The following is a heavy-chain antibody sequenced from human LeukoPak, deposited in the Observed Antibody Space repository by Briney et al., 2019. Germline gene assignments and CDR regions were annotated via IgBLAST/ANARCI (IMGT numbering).Heavy chain of an antibody. CDR2: ISAYNGNT. CDR1: GYTFTSSG. D-gene: IGHD1-26*01. Sequence: ASVKVSCKASGYTFTSSGISWMRQAPGQGLEWMGWISAYNGNTNYAQKLQGRVTMTTDTSTTTAYMELRSLRSDDTAVYYCARRRSGSCWDAFDIWGQGTMVTVSS. CDR3: ARRRSGSCWDAFDI. V-gene: IGHV1-18*01. J-gene: IGHJ3*02.